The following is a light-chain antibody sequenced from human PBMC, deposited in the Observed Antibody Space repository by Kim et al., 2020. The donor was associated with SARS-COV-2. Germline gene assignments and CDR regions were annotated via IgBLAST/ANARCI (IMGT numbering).Light chain of an antibody. Sequence: QSVLTQPPSVSGAPGQRVTISCTGSRSNFGAGYDVHWYQQLPGTAPKLLIYHNTNRPSGVPDRFSGSRSGTSASLAITGLQADDEADYYCQSFDLGLNAIIIGGGTQLTVL. J-gene: IGLJ2*01. CDR1: RSNFGAGYD. CDR2: HNT. CDR3: QSFDLGLNAII. V-gene: IGLV1-40*01.